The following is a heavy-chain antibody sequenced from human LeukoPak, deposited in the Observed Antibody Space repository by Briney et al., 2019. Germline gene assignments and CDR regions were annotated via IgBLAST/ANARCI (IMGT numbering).Heavy chain of an antibody. CDR3: ARVWGSSWYWEPWDYYYMDV. CDR2: IYYSGST. D-gene: IGHD6-13*01. J-gene: IGHJ6*03. V-gene: IGHV4-39*07. Sequence: ASETLSLTCTVSGGSISSSSYYWGWIRQPPGKGLEWIGSIYYSGSTNYNPSLKSRVTISVDTSKNQFSLKLSSVTAADTAVYYCARVWGSSWYWEPWDYYYMDVWGKGTTVTISS. CDR1: GGSISSSSYY.